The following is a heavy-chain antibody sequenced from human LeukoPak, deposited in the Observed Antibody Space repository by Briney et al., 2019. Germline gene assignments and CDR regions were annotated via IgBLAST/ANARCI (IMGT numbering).Heavy chain of an antibody. V-gene: IGHV3-48*01. J-gene: IGHJ3*02. D-gene: IGHD4-17*01. CDR2: ISSSSSII. Sequence: GGSLRLSCAASGFTFSSYAMSWVRQAPGKGLEWVSYISSSSSIIYYADSVKGRFTIPRDNAKNSLYLQMNSLRAEDTAMYYCARGPYGDYVDAFDIWGQGTMVTVSS. CDR3: ARGPYGDYVDAFDI. CDR1: GFTFSSYA.